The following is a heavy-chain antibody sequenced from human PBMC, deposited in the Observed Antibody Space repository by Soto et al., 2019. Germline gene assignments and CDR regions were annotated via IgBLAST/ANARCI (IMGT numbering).Heavy chain of an antibody. V-gene: IGHV3-15*01. CDR1: GFTFSNAW. D-gene: IGHD1-26*01. J-gene: IGHJ6*02. Sequence: GGSLRLSCAASGFTFSNAWMSWVRQAPGKGLEWVGRIKSKTDGGKTDYAAPVKGRFTISRDDSKNTLYLQMNSLKTEDTAVYYCTTEGLRELLAPFWYYYYGMDVWGQGTTVTVSS. CDR3: TTEGLRELLAPFWYYYYGMDV. CDR2: IKSKTDGGKT.